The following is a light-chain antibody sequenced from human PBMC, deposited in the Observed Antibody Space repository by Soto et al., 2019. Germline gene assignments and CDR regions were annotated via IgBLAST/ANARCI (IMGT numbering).Light chain of an antibody. Sequence: QSALTQPASVSGSPGQSITISCTGTSSDVGGYNYVSWYQQYPGKAPKLMIYEVTNRPSGVSNRFSGSKSGNTASLTISGLQAEDEADYYCSSYTSSNTLVVFGTGTKVTVL. CDR1: SSDVGGYNY. J-gene: IGLJ1*01. V-gene: IGLV2-14*01. CDR2: EVT. CDR3: SSYTSSNTLVV.